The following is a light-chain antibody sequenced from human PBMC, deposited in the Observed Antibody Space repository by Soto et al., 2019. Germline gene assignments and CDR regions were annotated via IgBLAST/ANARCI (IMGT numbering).Light chain of an antibody. V-gene: IGKV3-20*01. CDR3: QQYDSWT. J-gene: IGKJ1*01. CDR1: QSVTSDY. Sequence: EVVVTQSPGTLSLSPGERATLSCRASQSVTSDYLAWYQQKPGQSPRLLMSGASRRATGVPDRFSGSGSGTDFTLTISRLEPEDFAVYYCQQYDSWTFGQGTKVDIK. CDR2: GAS.